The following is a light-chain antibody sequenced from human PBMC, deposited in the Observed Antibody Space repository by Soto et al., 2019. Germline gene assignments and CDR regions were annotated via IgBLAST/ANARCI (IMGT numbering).Light chain of an antibody. Sequence: EIVLTQSPGTLSLAPGERATLSCRASQSISDTLAWYQQKPGQAPRLLIHGASTRATGFPARFSGSGSGTDYTLTISSLQSEDFAVYYCQQRSNWITFGQGTRLEI. CDR3: QQRSNWIT. CDR2: GAS. CDR1: QSISDT. V-gene: IGKV3-15*01. J-gene: IGKJ5*01.